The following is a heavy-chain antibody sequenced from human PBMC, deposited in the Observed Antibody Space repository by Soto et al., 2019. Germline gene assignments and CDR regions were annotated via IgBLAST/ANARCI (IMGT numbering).Heavy chain of an antibody. V-gene: IGHV3-23*01. D-gene: IGHD4-17*01. CDR1: GFTFSSYA. J-gene: IGHJ6*02. Sequence: EVQLLESGGGLVQPGGSLRLSCAASGFTFSSYAMSWVRQAPGKGLQWVSGVSGGGASTYYADSVKGRFTISRDNSENTLYLQMNSLRAEDTAVYYCARAPDDGDLGGPDVWGQGTTVTVS. CDR3: ARAPDDGDLGGPDV. CDR2: VSGGGAST.